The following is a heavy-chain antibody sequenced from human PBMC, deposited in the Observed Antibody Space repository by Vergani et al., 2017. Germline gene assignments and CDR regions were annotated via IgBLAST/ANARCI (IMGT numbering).Heavy chain of an antibody. CDR1: GFTFSRYW. D-gene: IGHD6-19*01. CDR2: IKQDGNEK. J-gene: IGHJ5*02. V-gene: IGHV3-7*03. Sequence: EVQLVESGGGLVQPGGSLRLSCAASGFTFSRYWMSGVRPAPGKGLEWVANIKQDGNEKYYVDSVKGRFTISRDNAKNSLYLQMNSLRAEDTAVYYCAVRMWLVPAWGQGTLVTVSS. CDR3: AVRMWLVPA.